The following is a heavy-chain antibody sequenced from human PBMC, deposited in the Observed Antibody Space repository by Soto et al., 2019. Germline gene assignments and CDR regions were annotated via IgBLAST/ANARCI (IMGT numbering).Heavy chain of an antibody. CDR1: GYTLTELS. CDR2: FDPEDGET. D-gene: IGHD6-19*01. J-gene: IGHJ4*02. CDR3: ATVGSSGWFNYFDY. Sequence: GASVKVSCKVSGYTLTELSMHWVRQAPGKGLEWMGGFDPEDGETIYAQEFQGRVTMTEDTSTDTAYMELSSLRSEDTAVYYCATVGSSGWFNYFDYWGQGALVTVSS. V-gene: IGHV1-24*01.